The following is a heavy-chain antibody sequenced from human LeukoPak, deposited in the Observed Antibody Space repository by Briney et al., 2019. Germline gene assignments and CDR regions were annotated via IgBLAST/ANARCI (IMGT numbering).Heavy chain of an antibody. Sequence: GGSLRLSCAASGLNLSGYTMNWVRQAPGKGLAWDSSISRTGSHIFYADSLKGRFIISKDDTKNFLFLQMNSLSAEDTAFYYCVRGIDYDILTGSPPRFDPWGQGTLVTVSS. V-gene: IGHV3-21*06. CDR1: GLNLSGYT. J-gene: IGHJ5*02. CDR3: VRGIDYDILTGSPPRFDP. D-gene: IGHD3-9*01. CDR2: ISRTGSHI.